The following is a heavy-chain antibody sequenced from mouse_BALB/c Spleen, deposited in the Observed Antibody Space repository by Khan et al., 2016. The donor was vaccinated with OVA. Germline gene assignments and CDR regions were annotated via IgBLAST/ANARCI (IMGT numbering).Heavy chain of an antibody. CDR3: TRGGYYGKSLFAY. CDR2: IYPGSGST. D-gene: IGHD2-1*01. J-gene: IGHJ3*01. CDR1: GYTFTSYW. Sequence: LQQSGSELVRPGASVKLSCKASGYTFTSYWMHWVKQRHGQGLEWIGNIYPGSGSTNYDEMFKSKGTLTVDTSSSTAYMHLSSLPSEDSAVDDCTRGGYYGKSLFAYWGQGTLVTVSA. V-gene: IGHV1S22*01.